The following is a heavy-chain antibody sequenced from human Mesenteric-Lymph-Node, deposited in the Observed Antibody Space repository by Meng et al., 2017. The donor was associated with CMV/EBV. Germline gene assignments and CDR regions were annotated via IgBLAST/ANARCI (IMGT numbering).Heavy chain of an antibody. CDR1: GFTFSSYS. V-gene: IGHV3-21*01. D-gene: IGHD1-26*01. CDR2: ISSSSSYI. J-gene: IGHJ4*02. CDR3: AKSRRSGSYPSTNPYYFDY. Sequence: GESLKISCAASGFTFSSYSMNWVRQAPGKGLEWVSSISSSSSYIYYADSVKGRFTISRDNAKNSLYLQMNSLRAEDTAVYYCAKSRRSGSYPSTNPYYFDYWGQGTLVTVSS.